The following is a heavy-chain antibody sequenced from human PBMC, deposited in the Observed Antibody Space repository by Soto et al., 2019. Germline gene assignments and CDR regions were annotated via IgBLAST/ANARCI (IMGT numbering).Heavy chain of an antibody. J-gene: IGHJ4*02. CDR3: AREEINCGGDCYAL. CDR2: ISSSGNII. V-gene: IGHV3-48*03. D-gene: IGHD2-21*02. Sequence: QLGGSLRLSCAASGFTFSSYEMNWVRQAPGKGLEWISYISSSGNIIYYADSVRGRFTISRDSAKNSLYLQMNSLRAEDTAVYYCAREEINCGGDCYALWGQGTLVTVS. CDR1: GFTFSSYE.